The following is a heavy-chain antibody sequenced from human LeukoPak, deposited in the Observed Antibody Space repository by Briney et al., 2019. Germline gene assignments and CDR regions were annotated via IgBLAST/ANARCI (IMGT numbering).Heavy chain of an antibody. CDR2: ISGRGRGGST. CDR1: GFTFSNFA. V-gene: IGHV3-23*01. Sequence: GGSLRLSCAASGFTFSNFALSWVRQAPGKGLEWVSAISGRGRGGSTNYADSVKGRFTISRDNSKNTLYLQMNSLRAEDTAVYYCARTYYGGKGAIDYWGQGTLVTVSS. CDR3: ARTYYGGKGAIDY. D-gene: IGHD4-23*01. J-gene: IGHJ4*02.